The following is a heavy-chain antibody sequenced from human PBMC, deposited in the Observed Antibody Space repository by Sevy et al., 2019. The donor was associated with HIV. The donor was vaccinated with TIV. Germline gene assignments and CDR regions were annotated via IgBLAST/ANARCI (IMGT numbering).Heavy chain of an antibody. J-gene: IGHJ3*02. CDR1: GFTFSDYY. V-gene: IGHV3-11*01. CDR2: ISSRGSTL. D-gene: IGHD2-15*01. CDR3: ARDRSAMVAGNAFDI. Sequence: GGSLRLSCGGSGFTFSDYYMDWIRQAPGKGLEWLSYISSRGSTLSYADSVKGRFTISRDNAKNSVFLQMNNLTADETAVYYCARDRSAMVAGNAFDIWGQGTMVTVSS.